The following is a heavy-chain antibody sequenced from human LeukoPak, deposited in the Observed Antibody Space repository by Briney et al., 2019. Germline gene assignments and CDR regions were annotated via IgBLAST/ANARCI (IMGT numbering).Heavy chain of an antibody. CDR2: ISGSGGTT. J-gene: IGHJ5*02. V-gene: IGHV3-23*01. CDR3: AKGAYGDYPNWFGP. D-gene: IGHD4-17*01. Sequence: GGSLRLSCAASGFTFDNFAMAWVRQAPGKGLEWVSSISGSGGTTYYADSVKGRFIVSRDNSKKTLYLHMIALKAGDTAVYYCAKGAYGDYPNWFGPWGQGTLVTVSS. CDR1: GFTFDNFA.